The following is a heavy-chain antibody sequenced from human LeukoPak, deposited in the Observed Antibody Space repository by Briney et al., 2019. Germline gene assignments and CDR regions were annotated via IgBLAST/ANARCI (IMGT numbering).Heavy chain of an antibody. CDR3: ARVAPGMTARATFDY. CDR2: INPSGGST. CDR1: GYTFTSYY. V-gene: IGHV1-46*01. J-gene: IGHJ4*02. D-gene: IGHD2-21*02. Sequence: GASVKVSCKASGYTFTSYYMHWVRQAPGQGLEWMGIINPSGGSTSYAQKFQGRVTMTRDTSTSTVYMELSSLRSEDTAVYYCARVAPGMTARATFDYWGQGTLVTVSP.